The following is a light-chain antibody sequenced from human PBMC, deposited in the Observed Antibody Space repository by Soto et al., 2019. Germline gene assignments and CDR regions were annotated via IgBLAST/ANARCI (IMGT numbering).Light chain of an antibody. CDR1: QDVSSN. V-gene: IGKV3-15*01. CDR3: QQYNNWLPTRT. J-gene: IGKJ1*01. CDR2: GAS. Sequence: EMVVTQSPATLSVSPGERATLSCRASQDVSSNLAWYQQKPGQAPSLLIYGASARATGTPARFSGSGSGTEFTLTISSLQSEDYAVYYCQQYNNWLPTRTLVQGTKVDIK.